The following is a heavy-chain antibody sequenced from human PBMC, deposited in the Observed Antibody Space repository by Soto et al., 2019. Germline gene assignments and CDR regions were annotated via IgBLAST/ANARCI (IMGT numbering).Heavy chain of an antibody. Sequence: PSETLSLTCTVSGASITFGGYSWSWIRQTPGKGLEWIGYINHLETTFYNPSFESRLTLSIDRAKNRFSLKLHSMSAADRAVYFCARGGGSDSFDYWGQGMLVTVSS. D-gene: IGHD1-26*01. CDR2: INHLETT. CDR1: GASITFGGYS. CDR3: ARGGGSDSFDY. J-gene: IGHJ4*02. V-gene: IGHV4-30-2*01.